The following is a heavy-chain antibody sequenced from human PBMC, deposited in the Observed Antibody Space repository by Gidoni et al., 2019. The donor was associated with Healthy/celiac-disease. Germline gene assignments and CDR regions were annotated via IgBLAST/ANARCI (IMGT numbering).Heavy chain of an antibody. CDR2: INPNSGGT. CDR1: GYTFTGYY. CDR3: ARDLPQWPPLYAFDI. V-gene: IGHV1-2*02. D-gene: IGHD6-19*01. J-gene: IGHJ3*02. Sequence: QVQLVQSGAEVKKPGASVKVSCKASGYTFTGYYMHWVRQAPGQGLEWMGWINPNSGGTNYAQKFQGRVTMTRDTSISTAYMELSRLRSDDTAVYYCARDLPQWPPLYAFDIWGQGTMVTVSS.